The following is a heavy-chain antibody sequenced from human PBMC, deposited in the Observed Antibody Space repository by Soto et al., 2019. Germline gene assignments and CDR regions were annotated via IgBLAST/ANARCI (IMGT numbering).Heavy chain of an antibody. CDR3: ARRRGYSGYDFDY. Sequence: PSETLSLTCTVSGGSISSYYWSWIRQPPGKGLEWIGYIYYSGSTNYNPSLKSRVTISVDTSKNQFSLKLSSVTAADTAVYYCARRRGYSGYDFDYWGQGTLVTVSS. J-gene: IGHJ4*02. CDR1: GGSISSYY. V-gene: IGHV4-59*12. D-gene: IGHD5-12*01. CDR2: IYYSGST.